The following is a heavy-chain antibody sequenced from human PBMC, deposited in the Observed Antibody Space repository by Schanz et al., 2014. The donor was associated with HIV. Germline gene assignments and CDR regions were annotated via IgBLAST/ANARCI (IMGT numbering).Heavy chain of an antibody. V-gene: IGHV3-21*05. CDR2: ISGSGSHT. CDR3: ARGSFRANYFDY. CDR1: GFTFDDYG. J-gene: IGHJ4*02. Sequence: VQLVESGGGVVQPGRSLRLSCAASGFTFDDYGMHWVRQAPGKGLEGVSYISGSGSHTYYADSVKGRFTISRDNSKNTLYLQINSLRAEDTAMYYCARGSFRANYFDYWGQGTLVTVSS. D-gene: IGHD3-16*01.